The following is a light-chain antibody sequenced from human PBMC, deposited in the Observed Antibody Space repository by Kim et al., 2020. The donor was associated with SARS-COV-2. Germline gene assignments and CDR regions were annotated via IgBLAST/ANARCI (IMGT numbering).Light chain of an antibody. J-gene: IGLJ2*01. V-gene: IGLV3-19*01. CDR1: SLRSYY. Sequence: LGQTVRITCQGDSLRSYYASWYQHKPGQAPVLVIYGKNNRPSGIPDRFSGSSSGNTASLTITGAQAEDEADYYCNSRDSSGNHVVFGGGTQLTVL. CDR3: NSRDSSGNHVV. CDR2: GKN.